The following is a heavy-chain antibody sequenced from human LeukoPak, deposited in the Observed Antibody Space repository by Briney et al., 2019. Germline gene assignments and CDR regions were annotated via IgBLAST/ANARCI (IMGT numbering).Heavy chain of an antibody. CDR3: TKDSFGAVRDS. CDR1: GDSMIDNNFY. CDR2: IYYNGRS. D-gene: IGHD1-26*01. J-gene: IGHJ5*02. Sequence: SETLSLTCTVSGDSMIDNNFYWGWTRQSPQKGLEWIASIYYNGRSLYNPSLRSRVTISQDAPKNQIFLKLSSVTAADTAVYYCTKDSFGAVRDSWGRGILVTVSS. V-gene: IGHV4-39*07.